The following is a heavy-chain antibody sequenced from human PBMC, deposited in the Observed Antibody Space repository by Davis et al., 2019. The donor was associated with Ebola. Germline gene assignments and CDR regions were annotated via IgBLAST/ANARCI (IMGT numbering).Heavy chain of an antibody. CDR2: INHSGST. CDR3: ARVGGLYCSSTSCYTRWFDP. CDR1: GGSFSGYY. V-gene: IGHV4-34*01. Sequence: GSLRLSCAVYGGSFSGYYWSWIRQPPGQGLEWIGEINHSGSTNYNPSLKSRVTISVDTSKNQFSLKLSSVTAADTAVYYCARVGGLYCSSTSCYTRWFDPWGQGTLVTVSS. J-gene: IGHJ5*02. D-gene: IGHD2-2*02.